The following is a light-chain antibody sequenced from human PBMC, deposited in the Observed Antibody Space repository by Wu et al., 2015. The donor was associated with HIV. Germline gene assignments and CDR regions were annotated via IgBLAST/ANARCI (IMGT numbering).Light chain of an antibody. Sequence: EIVMTQSPATLSVSPGERVTLSCRASQSLSSNLAWYQQKPGQAPRLLIYDASTRATGIPARFSGSGSGTEFTLTISSLQSEDFAVYFCQQYNNWWTFGQGTKVEIK. CDR2: DAS. J-gene: IGKJ1*01. V-gene: IGKV3-15*01. CDR1: QSLSSN. CDR3: QQYNNWWT.